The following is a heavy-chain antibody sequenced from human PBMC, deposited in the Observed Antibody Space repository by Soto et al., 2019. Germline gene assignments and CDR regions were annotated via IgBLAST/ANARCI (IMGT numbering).Heavy chain of an antibody. CDR2: IYYSGST. CDR3: ATQEVGGTYVYTFDP. D-gene: IGHD1-26*01. V-gene: IGHV4-39*01. Sequence: QLHLRESGPGLVKPSETLSLPCTVSGGSITSSSYYWGWIRQPPGKGLEWIGSIYYSGSTNYNPSLKSRVTIAVDTSKNQFSLKLSSVTAADTAVYYCATQEVGGTYVYTFDPWGQGTLVTVSS. J-gene: IGHJ5*02. CDR1: GGSITSSSYY.